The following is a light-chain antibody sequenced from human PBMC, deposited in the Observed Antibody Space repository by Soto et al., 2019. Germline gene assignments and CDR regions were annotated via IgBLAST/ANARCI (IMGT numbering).Light chain of an antibody. Sequence: EIVMTQSPATLSVSPGERATLSCRASQSVSSNLAWYQQKPGQAPGLLIYGAFTRATGIPARFSGSGSGTEFTLTISSLQSEDFAVYYCQHYNNWPLTFGGGTKVDIK. V-gene: IGKV3-15*01. J-gene: IGKJ4*01. CDR2: GAF. CDR3: QHYNNWPLT. CDR1: QSVSSN.